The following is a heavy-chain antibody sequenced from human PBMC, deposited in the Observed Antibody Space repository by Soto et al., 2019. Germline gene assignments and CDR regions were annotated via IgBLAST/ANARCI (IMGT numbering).Heavy chain of an antibody. J-gene: IGHJ6*03. Sequence: ETLSLTCTVSGGTLSSNYWSWIRQPPGKGLEWIGYIDYSGSTNYNSTLESRVTLSVDTSKNQFSLKLTSATVADAAVYYCARHVDFFHMDVWGKGTTVTVSS. CDR1: GGTLSSNY. D-gene: IGHD5-12*01. CDR3: ARHVDFFHMDV. CDR2: IDYSGST. V-gene: IGHV4-59*08.